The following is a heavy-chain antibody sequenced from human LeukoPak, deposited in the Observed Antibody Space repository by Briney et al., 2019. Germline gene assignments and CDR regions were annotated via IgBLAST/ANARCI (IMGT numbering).Heavy chain of an antibody. CDR3: AKGQQELMRYPFDY. J-gene: IGHJ4*02. V-gene: IGHV3-23*01. D-gene: IGHD1-26*01. CDR2: ISGSGGST. Sequence: GGSLRLSCAASGFTFSSFAMSWVRQAPGKGLEWVSAISGSGGSTYYADSVKGRFTISRDNSKNTLYLQMNSLRAEDTAVYYCAKGQQELMRYPFDYWGQGTLVTVSS. CDR1: GFTFSSFA.